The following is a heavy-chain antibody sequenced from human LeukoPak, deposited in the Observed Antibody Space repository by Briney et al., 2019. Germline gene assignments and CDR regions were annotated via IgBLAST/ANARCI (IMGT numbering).Heavy chain of an antibody. D-gene: IGHD3-22*01. CDR3: ASSDNSGHLLAY. J-gene: IGHJ4*02. V-gene: IGHV6-1*01. CDR1: GDSVSSNSAA. CDR2: TYYRSKWYN. Sequence: SQTLSLTCALSGDSVSSNSAAWNWIRQSPSRGLEWLGRTYYRSKWYNDYAISVKGRIAINPDTSKNQFSLQLNSVTPEDTAVYYCASSDNSGHLLAYWGQGTLVTVSS.